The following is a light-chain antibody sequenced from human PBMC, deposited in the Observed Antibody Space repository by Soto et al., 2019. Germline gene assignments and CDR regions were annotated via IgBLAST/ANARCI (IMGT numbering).Light chain of an antibody. V-gene: IGKV1-39*01. CDR1: QSISSY. CDR3: HQSYSTPLFG. Sequence: DIQMTQSPSSLSASVGDRVTITCRASQSISSYLNWYQQKPGKAPKLLIYAASSLQSGVPSRFSGSGSGTEFTLTISSPQPEDFANYYCHQSYSTPLFGFGPGTKVDI. J-gene: IGKJ3*01. CDR2: AAS.